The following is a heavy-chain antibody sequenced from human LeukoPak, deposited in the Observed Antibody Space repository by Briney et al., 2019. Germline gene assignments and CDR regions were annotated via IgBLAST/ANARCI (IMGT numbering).Heavy chain of an antibody. D-gene: IGHD3-10*01. CDR3: ANGEYYGAGRAHY. J-gene: IGHJ4*02. Sequence: SETLSLTCTVSGGSIRSHYWTWIRQPPGKGLEWIGYMFHSGSPNYTPSLKSRLTISIDTSKNQFSLRLSSVTAADTAVYYCANGEYYGAGRAHYWGQGILVTVSS. CDR1: GGSIRSHY. V-gene: IGHV4-59*11. CDR2: MFHSGSP.